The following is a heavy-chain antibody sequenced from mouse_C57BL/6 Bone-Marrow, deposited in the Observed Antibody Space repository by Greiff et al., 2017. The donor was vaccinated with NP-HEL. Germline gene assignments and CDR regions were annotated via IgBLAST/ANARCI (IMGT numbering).Heavy chain of an antibody. Sequence: EVMLVESGGGLVKPGGSLKLSCAASGFTFSDYGMHWVRQAPEKGLEWVAYISSGSSTIYYADTVKGRFTISRDNAKNTLFLQMTSLRSEDTAMYYCARGGRYWFAYWGQGTLVTVSA. V-gene: IGHV5-17*01. D-gene: IGHD1-1*01. J-gene: IGHJ3*01. CDR3: ARGGRYWFAY. CDR2: ISSGSSTI. CDR1: GFTFSDYG.